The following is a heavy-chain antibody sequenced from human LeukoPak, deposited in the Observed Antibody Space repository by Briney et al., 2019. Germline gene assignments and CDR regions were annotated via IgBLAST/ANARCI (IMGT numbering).Heavy chain of an antibody. CDR2: INPNSGGT. CDR1: GYTFTGYY. V-gene: IGHV1-2*02. D-gene: IGHD5-12*01. Sequence: ASVKVSCKASGYTFTGYYMHWVRQAPGQGLEWMGWINPNSGGTNYAQKFQGRVTMTRDTSISTAYMELSRLRSDDTAVYYCARAQRGYSGYVRPYYFDYWGQGTLVTVSS. CDR3: ARAQRGYSGYVRPYYFDY. J-gene: IGHJ4*02.